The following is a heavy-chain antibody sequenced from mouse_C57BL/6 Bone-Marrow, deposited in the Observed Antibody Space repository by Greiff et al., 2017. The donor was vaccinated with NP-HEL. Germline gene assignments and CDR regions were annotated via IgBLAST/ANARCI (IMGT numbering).Heavy chain of an antibody. J-gene: IGHJ2*01. V-gene: IGHV1-80*01. Sequence: QVQLQQSGAELVKPGASVKISCKASGYAFSSYWMNWVKQRPGKGLEWIGQIYPGDGDTNYNGKFKGKATLTADKSSSTAYMQLSSLTSEDSAVYFCARDYYGPDFDYWGQGTTLTVSS. D-gene: IGHD1-2*01. CDR1: GYAFSSYW. CDR3: ARDYYGPDFDY. CDR2: IYPGDGDT.